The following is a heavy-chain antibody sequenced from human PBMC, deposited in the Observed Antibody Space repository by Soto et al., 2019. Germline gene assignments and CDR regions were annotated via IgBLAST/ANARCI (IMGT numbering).Heavy chain of an antibody. J-gene: IGHJ6*02. CDR1: GFTFSSYA. Sequence: GGSLRLSCAASGFTFSSYAMVWVRQAPGKGLEWVSTITGNSGSTAYGDSVKGRFTISRDNSKSTLYLQMNSLRVEDTAAYYCARDRGRRGIAARPHYYYGMDVWGQGTTVTVSS. V-gene: IGHV3-23*01. CDR3: ARDRGRRGIAARPHYYYGMDV. CDR2: ITGNSGST. D-gene: IGHD6-6*01.